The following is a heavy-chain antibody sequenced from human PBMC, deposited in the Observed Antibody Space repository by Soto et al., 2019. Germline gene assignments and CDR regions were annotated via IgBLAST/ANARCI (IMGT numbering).Heavy chain of an antibody. J-gene: IGHJ3*02. CDR1: GGTFSTSS. CDR2: ILPIFGTA. Sequence: QVQLVQSGAEVKKPGSSVKVSCKASGGTFSTSSINWQRKAPGQRPEWMGNILPIFGTADYAQKFQDRVTITADKSTDTAYMELRSLFSEDTAVYYFAILHYYGGNSDAFDIWVQGTVLTVSS. V-gene: IGHV1-69*14. CDR3: AILHYYGGNSDAFDI. D-gene: IGHD3-22*01.